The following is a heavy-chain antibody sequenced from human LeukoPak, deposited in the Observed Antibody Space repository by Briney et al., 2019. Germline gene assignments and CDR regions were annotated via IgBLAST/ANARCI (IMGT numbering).Heavy chain of an antibody. CDR3: ARVELLLNWIDP. CDR2: INPNSGGT. Sequence: ASVKVSCKASGYTFTDYYKHWVRQAPGQGLEWMGWINPNSGGTNYAQKFQGRVTMTRDTSISTAYMELSRLTSDDTAVYYCARVELLLNWIDPWGQGTLVTVSS. J-gene: IGHJ5*02. CDR1: GYTFTDYY. V-gene: IGHV1-2*02. D-gene: IGHD3-10*01.